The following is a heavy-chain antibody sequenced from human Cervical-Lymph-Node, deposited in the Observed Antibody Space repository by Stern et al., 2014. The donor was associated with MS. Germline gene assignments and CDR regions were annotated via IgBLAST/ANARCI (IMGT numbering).Heavy chain of an antibody. J-gene: IGHJ4*02. CDR1: GFTFADYD. V-gene: IGHV3-9*01. CDR3: AKDPSPRYSYGPHDK. Sequence: EVQPVESGGGLVQPGRSLRLSCAGSGFTFADYDMHWVRQAPGKGLEWVSGITWNSGGIDYADSVKGRFIISRDNAKNSLYLQMNSLRTEDTALYYCAKDPSPRYSYGPHDKWGQGTLVTVSS. CDR2: ITWNSGGI. D-gene: IGHD5-18*01.